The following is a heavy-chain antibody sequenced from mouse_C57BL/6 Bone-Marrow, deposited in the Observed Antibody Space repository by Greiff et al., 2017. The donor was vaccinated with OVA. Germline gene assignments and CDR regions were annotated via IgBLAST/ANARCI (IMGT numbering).Heavy chain of an antibody. CDR1: GYTFTSYC. V-gene: IGHV1-53*01. CDR2: INPSNGGT. Sequence: QVQLQQPGTELVKPGASVKLSCKASGYTFTSYCMHWVKQRPEQGLEWIGNINPSNGGTKYNETFQSKATMTVDKSSSTAYLQLSSLTSEYSAFYYCSSPVVPPRYFAYWGQGTPLTVSS. D-gene: IGHD1-1*01. J-gene: IGHJ2*01. CDR3: SSPVVPPRYFAY.